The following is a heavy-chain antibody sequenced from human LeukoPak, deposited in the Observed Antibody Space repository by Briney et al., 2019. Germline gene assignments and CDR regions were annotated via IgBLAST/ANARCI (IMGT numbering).Heavy chain of an antibody. CDR2: ISSNGGST. CDR3: VKDRWYSSGWPTTDY. CDR1: GFTFSSYA. D-gene: IGHD6-19*01. J-gene: IGHJ4*02. Sequence: GGSLRLSCSASGFTFSSYAMQWVRQAPGKGLEYVSAISSNGGSTYYADSVKGRFTISRDNSKNTLYLQMSSLRAEDTAVYYCVKDRWYSSGWPTTDYWGQGTLVTVSS. V-gene: IGHV3-64D*06.